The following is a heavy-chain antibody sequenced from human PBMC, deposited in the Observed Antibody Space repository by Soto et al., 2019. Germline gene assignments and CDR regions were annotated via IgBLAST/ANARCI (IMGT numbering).Heavy chain of an antibody. V-gene: IGHV4-30-4*01. CDR2: IFDSGST. Sequence: QVQLQESGPGLVKSSETLSLTCTVSGGSISGGIHSWSWIRQPPGKGLEWIGHIFDSGSTYYNPSLKSRLTISVDTSKNQFSLRLNSVTAADTAMYYCAREIMPLTNDWYFDLWGRGTLVTVSS. CDR1: GGSISGGIHS. J-gene: IGHJ2*01. D-gene: IGHD2-8*01. CDR3: AREIMPLTNDWYFDL.